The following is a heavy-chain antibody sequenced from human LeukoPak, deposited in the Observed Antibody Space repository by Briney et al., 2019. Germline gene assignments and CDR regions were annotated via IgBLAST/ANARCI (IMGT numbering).Heavy chain of an antibody. Sequence: PGGSLRLSCAASGFTFNYYWMSWVRQAPGKGLEWLANINQDGSEKYYVDSVKGRFTISRDNAKNSLYLQMNSLRAEDTAVYYCARKEGGQLVNTRRWFDPWGQGTLVTVSS. CDR3: ARKEGGQLVNTRRWFDP. CDR1: GFTFNYYW. V-gene: IGHV3-7*01. D-gene: IGHD6-13*01. J-gene: IGHJ5*02. CDR2: INQDGSEK.